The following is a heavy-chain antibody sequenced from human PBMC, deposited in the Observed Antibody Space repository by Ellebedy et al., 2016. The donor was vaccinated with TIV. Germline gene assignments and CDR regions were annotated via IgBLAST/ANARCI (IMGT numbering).Heavy chain of an antibody. D-gene: IGHD2-2*02. Sequence: SETLSLXXAVYGGSFSGYYWSWIRQPPGKGLEWIGEINHSGSTNYNPSLKSRVTISVDTSKNQFSLKLSSVTAADTAVYYCARAIVVVPAAIKDYFDYWGQGTLVTVSS. CDR1: GGSFSGYY. J-gene: IGHJ4*02. CDR2: INHSGST. CDR3: ARAIVVVPAAIKDYFDY. V-gene: IGHV4-34*01.